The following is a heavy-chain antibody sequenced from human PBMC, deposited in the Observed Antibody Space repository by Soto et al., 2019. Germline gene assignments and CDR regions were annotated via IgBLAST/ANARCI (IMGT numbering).Heavy chain of an antibody. V-gene: IGHV3-30-3*01. J-gene: IGHJ6*02. D-gene: IGHD6-25*01. CDR2: ISYDRSNK. CDR3: ARGGGSIAAHHYYYGMDV. CDR1: GFTFSSYA. Sequence: QVQLVESGGGVVQPGRSLRLSCAASGFTFSSYAMHWVRQAPGKGLEWVAVISYDRSNKYYADSVKGRFTISRDNSKNQLYLQMNSLRAEDTAVNDFARGGGSIAAHHYYYGMDVWGQGTTVTVSS.